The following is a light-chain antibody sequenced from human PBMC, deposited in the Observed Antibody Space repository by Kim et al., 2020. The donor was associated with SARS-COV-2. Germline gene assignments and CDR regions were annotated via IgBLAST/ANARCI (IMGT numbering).Light chain of an antibody. J-gene: IGKJ1*01. Sequence: PPVGDGVTLTCRASLGIRDYFAWYQQDPGQAPKLLIVGASTLLSGVPSRFSGSVSGTEFTLTIRGLQPEDFATYFCQQFSVYPRTFGQGTKVDIK. CDR1: LGIRDY. CDR3: QQFSVYPRT. V-gene: IGKV1-9*01. CDR2: GAS.